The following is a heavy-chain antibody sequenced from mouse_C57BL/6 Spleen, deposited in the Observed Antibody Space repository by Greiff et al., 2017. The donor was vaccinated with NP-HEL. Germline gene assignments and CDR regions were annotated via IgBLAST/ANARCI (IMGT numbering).Heavy chain of an antibody. CDR2: IDPSDSYT. D-gene: IGHD1-1*01. CDR3: APYYGSSQYAMDY. CDR1: GYTFTSYW. V-gene: IGHV1-59*01. Sequence: QVQLQQSGAELVRPGTSVKLSCKASGYTFTSYWMHWVKQRPGQGLEWIGVIDPSDSYTNYNQKFKGKATLTVDTSSSTAYMQLSSLTSEDSAVYYCAPYYGSSQYAMDYWGQGTSVTVSS. J-gene: IGHJ4*01.